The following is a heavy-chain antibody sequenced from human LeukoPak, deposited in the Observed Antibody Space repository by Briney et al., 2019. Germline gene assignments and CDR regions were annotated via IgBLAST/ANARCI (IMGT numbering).Heavy chain of an antibody. CDR3: ARVEYDFWSGWGYYYYYYMDV. Sequence: SETLSLTCTVSGGSISSSSYCWGWIRQPPGKGLEWIGYIFPSGSTYYNHSLKHRVTISLETSKNHFSLKLSSVTAAYTAVYYCARVEYDFWSGWGYYYYYYMDVWGKGTTVTVSS. CDR1: GGSISSSSYC. J-gene: IGHJ6*03. CDR2: IFPSGST. D-gene: IGHD3-3*01. V-gene: IGHV4-39*07.